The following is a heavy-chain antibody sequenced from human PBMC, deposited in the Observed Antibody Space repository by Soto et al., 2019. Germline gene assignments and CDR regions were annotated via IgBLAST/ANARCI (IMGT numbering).Heavy chain of an antibody. V-gene: IGHV1-69*13. CDR1: GYTFTSYD. CDR2: IIPIFGTA. D-gene: IGHD3-22*01. CDR3: ARGTHYYDSGINWFDP. J-gene: IGHJ5*02. Sequence: SVKVSCKASGYTFTSYDINWVRQAPGQGLEWMGGIIPIFGTANYAQKFQGRVTITADESTSTAYMELSSLRSEDTAVYYCARGTHYYDSGINWFDPWGQGTLVTVSS.